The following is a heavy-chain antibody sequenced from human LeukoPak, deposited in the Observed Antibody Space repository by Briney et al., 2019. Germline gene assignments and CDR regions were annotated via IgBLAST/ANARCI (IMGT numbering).Heavy chain of an antibody. V-gene: IGHV3-21*01. CDR2: IHSSSGSI. CDR1: GFNFTNYN. J-gene: IGHJ3*02. Sequence: GGSLRLSCAASGFNFTNYNMNWVRQAPGKGLEWVSSIHSSSGSIYYADSLKGRFTISRDNAKNSLYLQMNGLRAEDTAVYYCARDLAWDAFDIWGQGTMVTVSS. CDR3: ARDLAWDAFDI.